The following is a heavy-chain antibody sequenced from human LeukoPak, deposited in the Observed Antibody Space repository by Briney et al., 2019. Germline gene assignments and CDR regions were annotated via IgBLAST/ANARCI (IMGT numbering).Heavy chain of an antibody. CDR1: GFTFSSYW. J-gene: IGHJ6*03. D-gene: IGHD1-7*01. V-gene: IGHV3-7*01. Sequence: GESLKISCAASGFTFSSYWMSWVRQAPGKGLEWVANIKQDGSEKYYVDSVKGRFTISRDNAKNSLYLQMNSLRAEDTAVYYCAREYNWNYFHYYYMDVWGKGTTVTVSS. CDR3: AREYNWNYFHYYYMDV. CDR2: IKQDGSEK.